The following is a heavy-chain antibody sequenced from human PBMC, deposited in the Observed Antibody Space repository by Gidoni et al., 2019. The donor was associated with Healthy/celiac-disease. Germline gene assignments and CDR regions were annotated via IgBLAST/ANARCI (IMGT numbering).Heavy chain of an antibody. V-gene: IGHV3-30*18. J-gene: IGHJ4*02. CDR2: ISSAGSNN. CDR3: AKDGGYYYDSSGYYSYYFYY. D-gene: IGHD3-22*01. CDR1: EFTFSSYG. Sequence: QVQLVESGGGVVQPGRSLRLSCAASEFTFSSYGMHWVRQEPGKGREWVAVISSAGSNNDYADAVKGRFTISRDNSKNTLYLQMNSLRAEDTAVYYCAKDGGYYYDSSGYYSYYFYYWGQGTLVTVSS.